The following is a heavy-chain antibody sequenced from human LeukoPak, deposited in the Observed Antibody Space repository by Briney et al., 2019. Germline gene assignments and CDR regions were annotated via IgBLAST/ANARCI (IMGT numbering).Heavy chain of an antibody. V-gene: IGHV4-34*01. Sequence: SETLSLTCAVYGGSFSAYYWSWIRQPPGKGLEWIGEINHSGTTNYNPSLKSRVTISVDTSKNQFSPKLGSVTAADRAMYYCARGFSPGLQFDPWSQGILVTASS. J-gene: IGHJ5*02. D-gene: IGHD5-12*01. CDR3: ARGFSPGLQFDP. CDR1: GGSFSAYY. CDR2: INHSGTT.